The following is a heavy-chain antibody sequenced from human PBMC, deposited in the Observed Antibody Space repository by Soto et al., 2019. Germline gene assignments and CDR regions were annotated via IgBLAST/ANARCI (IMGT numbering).Heavy chain of an antibody. Sequence: EVQVVESGGGLVQPGGSLRLSCAASGFTFSNYDMHWVRQVTGKGLEWVSGITTAGDTYYPDSVKGRSTITREKAKNSLYLQTNSLTAADTAVYYCAIEWHDGSYGMDVWGQGTTVTVSS. CDR3: AIEWHDGSYGMDV. J-gene: IGHJ6*02. CDR1: GFTFSNYD. D-gene: IGHD1-1*01. CDR2: ITTAGDT. V-gene: IGHV3-13*01.